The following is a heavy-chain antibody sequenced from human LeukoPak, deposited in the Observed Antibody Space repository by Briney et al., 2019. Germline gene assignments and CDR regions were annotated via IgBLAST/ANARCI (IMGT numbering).Heavy chain of an antibody. CDR1: GFTFDDYA. CDR3: AKNGDRGAYCSGGTCYPYYYYYMDV. D-gene: IGHD2-15*01. V-gene: IGHV3-43D*04. Sequence: GGSLRLSCAASGFTFDDYAMHWVRQAPGKGLEWVSLISWDGGTTYYADSVKGRFTISRDNSKNTLYLQMNSLRGEDTAIYYCAKNGDRGAYCSGGTCYPYYYYYMDVWGKGTTVTISS. CDR2: ISWDGGTT. J-gene: IGHJ6*03.